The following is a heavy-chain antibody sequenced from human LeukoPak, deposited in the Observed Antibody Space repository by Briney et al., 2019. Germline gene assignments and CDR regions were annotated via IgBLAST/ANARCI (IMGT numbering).Heavy chain of an antibody. J-gene: IGHJ6*03. CDR1: GFTFSSYS. CDR2: ISSSSSYI. CDR3: AKGHGYYYYYYMDV. V-gene: IGHV3-21*01. Sequence: GVLRLSCAASGFTFSSYSMNWVRQAPGKGLEWVSSISSSSSYIYYADSVKGRFTISRDNSKNTLYLQMNSLRAEDTAVYYCAKGHGYYYYYYMDVWGKGTTVTVSS.